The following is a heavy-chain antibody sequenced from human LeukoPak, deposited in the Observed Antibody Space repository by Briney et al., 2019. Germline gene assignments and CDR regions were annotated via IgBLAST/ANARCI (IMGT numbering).Heavy chain of an antibody. CDR3: AKGLFFGAGTALFDY. V-gene: IGHV3-23*01. CDR2: ISGSGGST. J-gene: IGHJ4*02. Sequence: PGGSLRLSCAASGFTFSSYAMNWVRQAPGKGLEWVSAISGSGGSTNYADSVKGRFTISRDNSKNTLYLQMNSLRAEDTAVYYCAKGLFFGAGTALFDYWGQGTLVTVSS. D-gene: IGHD6-13*01. CDR1: GFTFSSYA.